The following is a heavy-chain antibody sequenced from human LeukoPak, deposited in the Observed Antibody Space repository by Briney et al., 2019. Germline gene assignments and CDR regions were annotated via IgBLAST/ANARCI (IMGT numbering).Heavy chain of an antibody. CDR2: IYSGGST. CDR1: GFTFDDYG. CDR3: ARGGSYLSAFDI. D-gene: IGHD1-26*01. Sequence: GGSLRPSCAASGFTFDDYGMSWVRQAPGKGLEWVSIIYSGGSTFYADSVKGRFTISRDNSKNTLYLQMNSLRAEDTAVYYCARGGSYLSAFDIWGQGTMVTVSS. V-gene: IGHV3-53*01. J-gene: IGHJ3*02.